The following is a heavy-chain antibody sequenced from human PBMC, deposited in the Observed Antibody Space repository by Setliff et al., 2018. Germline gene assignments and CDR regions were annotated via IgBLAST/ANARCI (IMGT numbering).Heavy chain of an antibody. D-gene: IGHD3-16*01. V-gene: IGHV3-30*02. CDR3: AREPQGSYDS. CDR1: GFLVSSYG. Sequence: GGSLRLSCAASGFLVSSYGMHWVRQAPGKGLEWVTFIRNDGSDKYYIDSVKGRFTISRDNSKNTTFLQMNSLRAEDTAVYYCAREPQGSYDSWGQGTLVTVSS. CDR2: IRNDGSDK. J-gene: IGHJ5*02.